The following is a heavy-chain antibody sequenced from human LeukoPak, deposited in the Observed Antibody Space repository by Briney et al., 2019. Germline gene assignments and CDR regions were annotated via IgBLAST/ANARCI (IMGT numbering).Heavy chain of an antibody. V-gene: IGHV1-3*03. D-gene: IGHD2-15*01. J-gene: IGHJ5*02. CDR1: GYTFTSYA. CDR3: ARDRPTCSGGSCYSGNWFDP. CDR2: INAGNGNT. Sequence: ASVKVSCKASGYTFTSYAMHRVRQAPGQRLEWMGWINAGNGNTKYSQEFQGRVTITRDTSASTAYMELSSLRSEDTAVYYCARDRPTCSGGSCYSGNWFDPWGQGTLVTVSS.